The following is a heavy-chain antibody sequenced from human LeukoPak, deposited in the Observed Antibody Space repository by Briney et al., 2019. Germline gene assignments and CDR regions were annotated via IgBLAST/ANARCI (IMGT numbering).Heavy chain of an antibody. J-gene: IGHJ4*02. V-gene: IGHV4-34*01. Sequence: SETLSLTCAVYGGSFSGYYWSWIRQPPGKGLGWIGEIKHSGSTNYTPSPKSRVTTSVDTFKNQCSLKNSSVTAPDTAVYYCARGGVLLWFRELFDYWGQGTLVTVSS. CDR2: IKHSGST. CDR1: GGSFSGYY. CDR3: ARGGVLLWFRELFDY. D-gene: IGHD3-10*01.